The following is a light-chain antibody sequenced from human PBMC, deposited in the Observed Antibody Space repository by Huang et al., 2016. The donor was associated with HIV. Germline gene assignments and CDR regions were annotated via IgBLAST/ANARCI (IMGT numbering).Light chain of an antibody. CDR3: MQASHGAAT. J-gene: IGKJ1*01. V-gene: IGKV2-30*01. CDR2: KLS. CDR1: QSLVYGDGNIY. Sequence: DVLLTQSPLSLPVTLGQPAFITCKSNQSLVYGDGNIYLNWFHQRPGHSPRRLVYKLSNRHSGVPDSFSAGGSGTDFTRWISEVEAEDVGDYYCMQASHGAATFGQGTRVDIK.